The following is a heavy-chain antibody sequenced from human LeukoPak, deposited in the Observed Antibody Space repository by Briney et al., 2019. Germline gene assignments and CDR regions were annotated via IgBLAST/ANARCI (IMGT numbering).Heavy chain of an antibody. CDR2: IYYSGST. CDR1: GGSISSSSYY. J-gene: IGHJ3*02. Sequence: PSETLSLTCTVSGGSISSSSYYWGWIRQPPGKGLEWIGSIYYSGSTYYNPSLKSRVTISVDTSKNQFSLKLSSVTAADTAVYYCARHRGRLLEWLWNIWGQGTMVTVSS. V-gene: IGHV4-39*01. D-gene: IGHD3-3*01. CDR3: ARHRGRLLEWLWNI.